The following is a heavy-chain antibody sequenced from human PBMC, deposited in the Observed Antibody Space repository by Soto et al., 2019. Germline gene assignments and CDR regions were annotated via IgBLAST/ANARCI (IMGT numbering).Heavy chain of an antibody. D-gene: IGHD3-16*01. CDR3: ARHRATNRYDYVWGSSTQTRSSDFDY. V-gene: IGHV4-59*08. J-gene: IGHJ4*02. CDR2: IYYSGST. CDR1: GGPISSYY. Sequence: PSETLSLTCTVSGGPISSYYWSWIRQPPGKGLEWIGYIYYSGSTNYNPSLKSRVTISVDTSKNQFSLKLSSVTAADTAVYYCARHRATNRYDYVWGSSTQTRSSDFDYWGQGTLVTVSS.